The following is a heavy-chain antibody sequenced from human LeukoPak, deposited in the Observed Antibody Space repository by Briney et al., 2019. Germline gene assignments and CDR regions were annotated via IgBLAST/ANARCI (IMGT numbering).Heavy chain of an antibody. J-gene: IGHJ3*02. V-gene: IGHV1-18*01. CDR1: GYTFTSYG. CDR2: ISAYNGNT. D-gene: IGHD6-13*01. CDR3: ARVPAAIAAAGEHDAFDI. Sequence: ASVTVSCKASGYTFTSYGISWVRQAPGQGLEWMGWISAYNGNTNYAQKLQGRVTMTTDTSTSTAYMELRSLRSDDTAVYYCARVPAAIAAAGEHDAFDIWGQGTMVTVSS.